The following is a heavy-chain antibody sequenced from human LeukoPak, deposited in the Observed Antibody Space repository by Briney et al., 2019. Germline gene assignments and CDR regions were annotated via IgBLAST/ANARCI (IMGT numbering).Heavy chain of an antibody. J-gene: IGHJ3*02. V-gene: IGHV1-2*02. Sequence: ASVKVSCKASGYIFIDYYMHWVRQAPGQGLEWMGWINPNSGGTNYAQKFQGRVTMTRDTSISTAYMELSRLRSDDTAVYYCARDNPRGYCSGGSCYVLAFDIWGQGTMVTVSS. D-gene: IGHD2-15*01. CDR1: GYIFIDYY. CDR3: ARDNPRGYCSGGSCYVLAFDI. CDR2: INPNSGGT.